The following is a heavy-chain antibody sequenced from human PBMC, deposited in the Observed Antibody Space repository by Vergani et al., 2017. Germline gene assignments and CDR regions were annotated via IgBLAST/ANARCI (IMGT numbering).Heavy chain of an antibody. V-gene: IGHV4-34*01. Sequence: QVQLQESGAGLLKPSETLSLTCAVYGGSFSGYYWSWIRQRPGKGLEWIGEINHSGSTNYNPSLKSRVTISVDTSKYQFSLTLSSVTSADTAVYYCARVQELYDFWSGYRVRYYYYMDVWGKGTTLTVSS. CDR3: ARVQELYDFWSGYRVRYYYYMDV. D-gene: IGHD3-3*01. CDR1: GGSFSGYY. J-gene: IGHJ6*03. CDR2: INHSGST.